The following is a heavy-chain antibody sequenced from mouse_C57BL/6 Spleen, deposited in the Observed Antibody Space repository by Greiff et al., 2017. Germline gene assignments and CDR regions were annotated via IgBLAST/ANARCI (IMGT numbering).Heavy chain of an antibody. Sequence: QVQLQQSGPVLVAPSQSLSITCTVSGFSLTSYGVHWVRQPPGKGLEWLVVIWSDGSTTYNSALKSRLSISKDNSKSQVFLKMNSLQTYDTAMYYCARHYYGSSYIYAMDYWGQGTSVTVSS. CDR3: ARHYYGSSYIYAMDY. V-gene: IGHV2-6-2*01. CDR2: IWSDGST. J-gene: IGHJ4*01. CDR1: GFSLTSYG. D-gene: IGHD1-1*01.